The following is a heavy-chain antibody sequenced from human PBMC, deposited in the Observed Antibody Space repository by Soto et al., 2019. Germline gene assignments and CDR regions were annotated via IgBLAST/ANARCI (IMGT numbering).Heavy chain of an antibody. J-gene: IGHJ6*02. D-gene: IGHD3-16*01. CDR1: GGSISSGGYS. V-gene: IGHV4-30-2*01. CDR2: IYHSGST. CDR3: ARDGRGGSYNYYYGMDV. Sequence: LSLTCAVSGGSISSGGYSWSWIRQPPGKGLEWIGYIYHSGSTYYNPSLKSRVTISVDRSKNQFSLKLSSVTAADTAVYYCARDGRGGSYNYYYGMDVWGQGTTVTVSS.